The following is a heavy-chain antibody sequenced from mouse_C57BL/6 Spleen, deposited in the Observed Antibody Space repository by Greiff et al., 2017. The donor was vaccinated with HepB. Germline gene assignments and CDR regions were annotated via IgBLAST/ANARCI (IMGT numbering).Heavy chain of an antibody. V-gene: IGHV5-4*01. CDR1: GFTFSSYA. CDR2: ISDGGSYT. J-gene: IGHJ3*01. D-gene: IGHD2-3*01. Sequence: EVKVVESGGGLVKPGGSLKLSCAASGFTFSSYAISWVRQTPEKRLEWVATISDGGSYTYYPDNVKGRFTISRDNAKNNLYLQMSHLKSEDTAMYYCARDDGYVAYWGQGTLVTVSA. CDR3: ARDDGYVAY.